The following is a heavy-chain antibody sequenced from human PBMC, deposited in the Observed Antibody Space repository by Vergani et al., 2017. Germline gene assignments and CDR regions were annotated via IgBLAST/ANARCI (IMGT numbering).Heavy chain of an antibody. V-gene: IGHV5-10-1*01. D-gene: IGHD6-19*01. CDR3: ARQVAVAGKWWGPYYYYGMDV. Sequence: EVQLVQSGAEVKKPGESLRISCKGSGYSFTSYWISCVRQMPGKGLEWMGRIDTSDSYTNYSPSFQGHVTISADKSISTAYLQLSSLKAWDTAMYYCARQVAVAGKWWGPYYYYGMDVWGQGTTVTVSS. CDR2: IDTSDSYT. J-gene: IGHJ6*02. CDR1: GYSFTSYW.